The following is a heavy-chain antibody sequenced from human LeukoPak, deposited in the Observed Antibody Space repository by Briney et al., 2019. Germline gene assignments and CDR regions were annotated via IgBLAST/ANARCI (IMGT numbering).Heavy chain of an antibody. D-gene: IGHD4-11*01. Sequence: ASVKVSCKASGYTFTGYYMHWVRQAPGQGLEWMGRINPNSGGTNYAQKFQGRVTMTRDTSISTAYMELSRLRSDDTAVYYCARTSAVTTASSYDYWGQGTLVTVSS. J-gene: IGHJ4*02. CDR1: GYTFTGYY. CDR3: ARTSAVTTASSYDY. CDR2: INPNSGGT. V-gene: IGHV1-2*06.